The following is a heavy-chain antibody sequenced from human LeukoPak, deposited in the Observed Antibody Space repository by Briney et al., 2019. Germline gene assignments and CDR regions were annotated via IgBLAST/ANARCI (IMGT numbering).Heavy chain of an antibody. CDR1: GFTFSSYR. D-gene: IGHD3-10*01. CDR3: ARDFDYYCSGSYYDY. V-gene: IGHV3-21*01. Sequence: PGGPLRLSCAASGFTFSSYRTNWVRKAPGKGLEWVSSISSSSSYIDYADSVKGRFTISRDNAKNSLYLQINSLRAEDTAVYYCARDFDYYCSGSYYDYWGQGTLVTVSS. CDR2: ISSSSSYI. J-gene: IGHJ4*02.